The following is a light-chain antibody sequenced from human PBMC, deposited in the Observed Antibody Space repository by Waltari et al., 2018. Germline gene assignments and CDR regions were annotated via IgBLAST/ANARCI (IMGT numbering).Light chain of an antibody. J-gene: IGKJ4*01. CDR2: GAS. Sequence: EIVLTQSPGTLSLSPGDRATLSCRARSSVSSSYLAWYQQKPGQAPRLLIYGASSRATGIPDRFSGSGSGTDFTLTISRLEPEDFAVYYCQQYGSSPGITFGGGTKVEIK. CDR1: SSVSSSY. V-gene: IGKV3-20*01. CDR3: QQYGSSPGIT.